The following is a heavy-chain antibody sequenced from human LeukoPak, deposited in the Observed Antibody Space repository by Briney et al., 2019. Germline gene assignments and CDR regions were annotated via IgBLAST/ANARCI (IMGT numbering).Heavy chain of an antibody. CDR3: ARDGSLCYYYYGMDV. J-gene: IGHJ6*01. CDR1: GYTFTSYA. D-gene: IGHD2-2*03. V-gene: IGHV1-3*01. CDR2: IDAGNGNT. Sequence: ASVKVSCKASGYTFTSYAMQWVRHAHGQRHERMGWIDAGNGNTKYSQKFQGRVSITRDTSASTAYMELSSLSSEDTAVYYCARDGSLCYYYYGMDVWGEGTTVTVSS.